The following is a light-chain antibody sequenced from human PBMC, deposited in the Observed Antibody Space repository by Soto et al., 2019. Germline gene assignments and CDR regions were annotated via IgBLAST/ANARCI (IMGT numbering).Light chain of an antibody. Sequence: DIQMTQSPSTLSASVGDRVTITCRASQSISSWLAWYQQKPGKAPKLLVYKASSLQSGVPSRFSGSGSGTEFTLTISSPQPDDFATYYCQRYNDYPLTFGGGTRVEIK. CDR3: QRYNDYPLT. J-gene: IGKJ4*01. CDR2: KAS. V-gene: IGKV1-5*03. CDR1: QSISSW.